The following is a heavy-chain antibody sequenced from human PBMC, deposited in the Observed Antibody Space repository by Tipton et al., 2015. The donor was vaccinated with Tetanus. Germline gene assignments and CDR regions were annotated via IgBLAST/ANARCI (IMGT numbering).Heavy chain of an antibody. Sequence: TLSLTCTVSGDSIRSSSYYWGWIRQPPGKGLEWIGYIYDNGTTSYSPSLKSRVIISVDKSKNQLSLKLGSVTAEDTAIYYCARRIQVFGPAILDAFDLWAQGTMVIVSS. CDR1: GDSIRSSSYY. V-gene: IGHV4-61*05. J-gene: IGHJ3*01. CDR2: IYDNGTT. D-gene: IGHD3/OR15-3a*01. CDR3: ARRIQVFGPAILDAFDL.